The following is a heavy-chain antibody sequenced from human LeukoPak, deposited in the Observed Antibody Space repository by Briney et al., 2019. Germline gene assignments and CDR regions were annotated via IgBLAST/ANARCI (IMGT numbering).Heavy chain of an antibody. CDR2: ISAYNGNT. CDR3: ARMVYSYGFTDAFDI. V-gene: IGHV1-18*01. CDR1: GGTFSSYA. D-gene: IGHD5-18*01. Sequence: ASVKVCCKASGGTFSSYAISWVRQAPGQGVEWMGWISAYNGNTNYAQKLQGRVTMTTDTSTSTAYMELRSLRSDDTAVYYCARMVYSYGFTDAFDIWGQGTMVTVSS. J-gene: IGHJ3*02.